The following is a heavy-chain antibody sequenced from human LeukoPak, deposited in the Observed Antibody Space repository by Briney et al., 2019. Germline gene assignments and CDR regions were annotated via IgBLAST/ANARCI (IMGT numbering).Heavy chain of an antibody. J-gene: IGHJ4*02. Sequence: GGSLRLSCAASGFTFGSYSMHWVRQAPGKGLEWVAVISYDGYEKNYGDPVKGRFTISRENFKSTLFLQMNSLRAEDTAVYYCARDKDAYHSFDSWGQGTLVIVSS. CDR3: ARDKDAYHSFDS. CDR1: GFTFGSYS. CDR2: ISYDGYEK. V-gene: IGHV3-30-3*01. D-gene: IGHD2-15*01.